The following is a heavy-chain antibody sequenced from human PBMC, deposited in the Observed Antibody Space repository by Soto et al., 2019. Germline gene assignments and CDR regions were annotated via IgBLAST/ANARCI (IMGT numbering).Heavy chain of an antibody. J-gene: IGHJ5*02. Sequence: QVQLVQSGAEVKKPGSSVKVSCKASGGTFSSYTISWVRQAPGQGLEWMGRIIPILGVANYAQKVQGRVTITADKSTSTAYMELSSLGSEDTAVYYCARGPGSIADNWFDPWGQGTLVTVSS. CDR3: ARGPGSIADNWFDP. V-gene: IGHV1-69*02. D-gene: IGHD6-6*01. CDR1: GGTFSSYT. CDR2: IIPILGVA.